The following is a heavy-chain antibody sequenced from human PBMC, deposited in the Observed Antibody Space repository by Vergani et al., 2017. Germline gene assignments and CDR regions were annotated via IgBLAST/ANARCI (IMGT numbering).Heavy chain of an antibody. Sequence: QVQLVESGGGLVTPGGSLRLSCAASGFTFSDYYMSWIRQAPGKGLEWVSYISSSSSYTNYADSVKGRFTISRDNAKISLYLQMSRLRAEDTAVYYCARSPRDPWDYYYGMDVWGQGTTVTVSS. V-gene: IGHV3-11*05. CDR2: ISSSSSYT. J-gene: IGHJ6*02. CDR1: GFTFSDYY. CDR3: ARSPRDPWDYYYGMDV. D-gene: IGHD2-21*02.